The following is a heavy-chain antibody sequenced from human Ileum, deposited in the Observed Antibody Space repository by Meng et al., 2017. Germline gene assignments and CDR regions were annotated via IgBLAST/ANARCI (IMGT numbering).Heavy chain of an antibody. CDR3: ARGPRGAFDI. Sequence: GESLKISCVASGFTFRSYEMNWVRQAPGKGLQWVSYISSSGNTIYQADSAKGRFTISRDNAESSLFLQMNSLRVEDTAVYYCARGPRGAFDIWGQGTMVTVSS. CDR1: GFTFRSYE. V-gene: IGHV3-48*03. J-gene: IGHJ3*02. D-gene: IGHD3-16*01. CDR2: ISSSGNTI.